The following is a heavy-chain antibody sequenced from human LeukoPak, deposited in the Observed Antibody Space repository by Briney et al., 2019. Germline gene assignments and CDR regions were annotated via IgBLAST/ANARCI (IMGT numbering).Heavy chain of an antibody. V-gene: IGHV3-23*01. J-gene: IGHJ4*02. CDR2: ISGSGGST. Sequence: GGSLRLSCAASGFTFSSYAMSWVRQAPGKGLEGVSAISGSGGSTYYADSVTGRFTISRDNSKNTLYLQMNSLRAEDTAVYYCAKVTAIYSNLNTGYFDYWGQGTLVTVSS. CDR1: GFTFSSYA. CDR3: AKVTAIYSNLNTGYFDY. D-gene: IGHD4-11*01.